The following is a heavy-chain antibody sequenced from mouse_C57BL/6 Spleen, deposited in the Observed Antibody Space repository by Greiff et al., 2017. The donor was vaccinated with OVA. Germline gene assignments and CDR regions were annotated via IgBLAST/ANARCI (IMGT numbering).Heavy chain of an antibody. CDR1: GYTFTGYW. Sequence: VQRVESGAELMKPGASGKLSCKATGYTFTGYWIEWVKQRPGHGLEWIGEILPGSGRTKYNEKFKGKATFTADTYSNPAYMQLSSLTTEDSAIYFRARSYRSCYWSFYVWGTGPTVTVSS. CDR3: ARSYRSCYWSFYV. CDR2: ILPGSGRT. J-gene: IGHJ1*03. D-gene: IGHD1-1*01. V-gene: IGHV1-9*01.